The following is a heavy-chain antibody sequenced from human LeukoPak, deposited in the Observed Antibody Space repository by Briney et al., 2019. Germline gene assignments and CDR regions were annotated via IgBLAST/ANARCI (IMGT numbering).Heavy chain of an antibody. Sequence: SQTLSLTCTVSSGSISSGDYYWSWIRQPPGKGLEWIGYIYYSGSTCYNPSLKSRVTISVDTSKNQFSLNLRSVTAADTAVYYCARVGKYCGGDCYSVKYWGQGTLVTVSS. J-gene: IGHJ4*02. CDR1: SGSISSGDYY. D-gene: IGHD2-21*01. V-gene: IGHV4-30-4*08. CDR3: ARVGKYCGGDCYSVKY. CDR2: IYYSGST.